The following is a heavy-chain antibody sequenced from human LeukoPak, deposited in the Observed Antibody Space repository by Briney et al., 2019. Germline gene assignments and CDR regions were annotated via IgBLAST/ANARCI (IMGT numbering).Heavy chain of an antibody. D-gene: IGHD3-22*01. CDR2: ISSSSSTI. V-gene: IGHV3-48*01. CDR1: GFTFSTHS. J-gene: IGHJ4*02. CDR3: ARDNECETSGWWT. Sequence: GGSLRLSCAASGFTFSTHSLNWVRQAPGKGLEWVSYISSSSSTIYYADSVKGRFTISRDNAKNSLYLQMNSLRAEDTAVYYCARDNECETSGWWTWGQGTLVTVSS.